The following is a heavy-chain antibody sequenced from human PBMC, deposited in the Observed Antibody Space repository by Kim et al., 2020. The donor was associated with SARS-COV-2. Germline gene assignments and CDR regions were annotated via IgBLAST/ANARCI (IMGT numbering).Heavy chain of an antibody. D-gene: IGHD6-13*01. J-gene: IGHJ4*02. Sequence: GGSLRLSCEASGFTFKTYAMTWVRQAPGKGLEWVSTISGSGGTTNYADSVKGRFTISRDNSKNTLFLQMHSLRAEGTAVYYCTKVMSSWTRRFDYWGQGTLVTVSS. CDR1: GFTFKTYA. CDR2: ISGSGGTT. V-gene: IGHV3-23*01. CDR3: TKVMSSWTRRFDY.